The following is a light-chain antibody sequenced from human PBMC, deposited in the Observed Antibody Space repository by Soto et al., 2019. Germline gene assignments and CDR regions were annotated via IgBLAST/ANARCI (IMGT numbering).Light chain of an antibody. V-gene: IGLV2-14*01. CDR3: QSYDSTLSARYV. CDR1: SSDVGGYNY. Sequence: QSALTQPASVSGSPGQSITISCTGTSSDVGGYNYVSWYQQHPGKAPKLMIYEVNNRPSGVPDRFSASTSGTSASLAITGLQAEDEGDYYCQSYDSTLSARYVFGTGTKLTVL. J-gene: IGLJ1*01. CDR2: EVN.